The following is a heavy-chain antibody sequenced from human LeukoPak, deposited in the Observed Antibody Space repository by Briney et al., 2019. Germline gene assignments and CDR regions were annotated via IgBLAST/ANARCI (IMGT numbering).Heavy chain of an antibody. V-gene: IGHV5-51*01. J-gene: IGHJ4*02. D-gene: IGHD3-22*01. CDR3: ARSYYYDSSGIDY. Sequence: GESLKISCKGSGYSFTSYWTGWVRQMPGKGLEWMGIIYPGDSDTRYSPSFQGQVTISADKSISTAYLQWSSLKASDTAMYYCARSYYYDSSGIDYWGQGTLVTVSS. CDR1: GYSFTSYW. CDR2: IYPGDSDT.